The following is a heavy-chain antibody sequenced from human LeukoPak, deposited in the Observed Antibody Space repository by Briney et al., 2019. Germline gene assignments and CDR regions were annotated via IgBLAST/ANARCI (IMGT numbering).Heavy chain of an antibody. D-gene: IGHD3-16*02. CDR2: IKQDGSEK. CDR1: GFTFSSYW. V-gene: IGHV3-7*01. Sequence: PGGSLRLSCAASGFTFSSYWMSWVRQAPGKGLEWVANIKQDGSEKYYVDSVKGRFTISRDNAENSLYLQMNSLRAEDTAVYYCAGGHVWGSYRYYYYGMDVWGQGTTVTVSS. CDR3: AGGHVWGSYRYYYYGMDV. J-gene: IGHJ6*02.